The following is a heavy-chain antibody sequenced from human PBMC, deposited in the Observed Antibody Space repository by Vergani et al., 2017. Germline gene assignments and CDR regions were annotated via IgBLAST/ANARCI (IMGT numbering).Heavy chain of an antibody. J-gene: IGHJ1*01. CDR1: GYTFTGYY. D-gene: IGHD6-13*01. Sequence: QVQLVQSGAEVKKPGASVKVSCKASGYTFTGYYMHWVRQAPGQGLEWMGWINPNSGGTNYAQQFQGRVTMTRDTSISTAYMGLSRLRSDDTAVYYCARVMGERGRSSSWYPAEYFQHWGQGTLVTVSS. CDR3: ARVMGERGRSSSWYPAEYFQH. V-gene: IGHV1-2*02. CDR2: INPNSGGT.